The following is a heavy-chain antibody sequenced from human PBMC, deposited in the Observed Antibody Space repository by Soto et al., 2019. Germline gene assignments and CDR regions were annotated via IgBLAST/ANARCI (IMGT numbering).Heavy chain of an antibody. Sequence: QVQLVESGGGVVQPGRSLRLSCATSGFTFSSYGMHWVRQAPGKGLERVSFIWYDGRNTYYADSVKGRFTISRDNSKHTLYLQIDSLRTEETDVYYCARQDCSTTNCDGRQGYFRLDVWGQGTKVTVSS. J-gene: IGHJ6*02. V-gene: IGHV3-33*01. D-gene: IGHD2-2*01. CDR2: IWYDGRNT. CDR1: GFTFSSYG. CDR3: ARQDCSTTNCDGRQGYFRLDV.